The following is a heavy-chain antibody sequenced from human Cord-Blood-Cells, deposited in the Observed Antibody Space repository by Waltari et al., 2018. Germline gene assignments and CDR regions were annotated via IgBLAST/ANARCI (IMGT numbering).Heavy chain of an antibody. CDR3: AKGKREYSSSYFDY. D-gene: IGHD6-6*01. V-gene: IGHV3-43*01. Sequence: EVQLVESGGVVVQPGGSLRLHCAASGFTFYDYTMHWVRQAPGEGLAWVVLISWDGSSTNDAKSVKGRSTRSRDNSENSQYLQMNSLRTEDTALYYGAKGKREYSSSYFDYWGQGTLVTVSS. CDR2: ISWDGSST. CDR1: GFTFYDYT. J-gene: IGHJ4*02.